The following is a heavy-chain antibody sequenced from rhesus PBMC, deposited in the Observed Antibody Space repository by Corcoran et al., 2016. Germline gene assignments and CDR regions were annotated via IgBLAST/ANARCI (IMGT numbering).Heavy chain of an antibody. D-gene: IGHD1-7*02. Sequence: QVQLQESGPGLVKPPETLSLTCAVSGASVSSSNWWSWIRQPPGKGLEWVGYIRGSSGSTYYNPSLKSRVTIATDTSKNQFSLKLSSVTAADTAVYYCARYNWNADAFDFWGQGLRVTVSS. CDR2: IRGSSGST. CDR1: GASVSSSNW. J-gene: IGHJ3*01. V-gene: IGHV4-65*01. CDR3: ARYNWNADAFDF.